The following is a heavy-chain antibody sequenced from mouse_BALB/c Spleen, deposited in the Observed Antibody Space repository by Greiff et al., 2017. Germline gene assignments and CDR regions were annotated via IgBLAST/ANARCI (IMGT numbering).Heavy chain of an antibody. CDR1: GFSLTSYD. CDR2: IWTGGGT. V-gene: IGHV2-9-2*01. CDR3: VRPHYDYSWFAY. J-gene: IGHJ3*01. Sequence: VQLVESGPGLVAPSQSLSITCTVSGFSLTSYDISWIRQPPGKGLEWLGVIWTGGGTNYNSAFMSRLSISKDNSKSQVFLKMNSLQTDDTAIYYCVRPHYDYSWFAYWGQGTLVTVSA. D-gene: IGHD2-4*01.